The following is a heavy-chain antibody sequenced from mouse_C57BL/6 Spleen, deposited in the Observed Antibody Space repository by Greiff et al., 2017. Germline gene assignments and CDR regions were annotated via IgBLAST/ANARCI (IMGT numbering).Heavy chain of an antibody. CDR2: ISDGGSYT. Sequence: EVKLVESGGGLVKPGGSLKLSCAASGFTFSSYAMSWVRQTPEKRLEWVATISDGGSYTYYPDNVKGRFTISRDNAKNNLYLQMSHLKSEDTAMYYCARANYDYDGFDYWGQGTTLTVSS. D-gene: IGHD2-4*01. J-gene: IGHJ2*01. CDR1: GFTFSSYA. V-gene: IGHV5-4*03. CDR3: ARANYDYDGFDY.